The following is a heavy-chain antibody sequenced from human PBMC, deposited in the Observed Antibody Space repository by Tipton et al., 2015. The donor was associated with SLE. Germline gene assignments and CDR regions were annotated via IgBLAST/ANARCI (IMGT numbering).Heavy chain of an antibody. CDR1: GGSISSGLNY. J-gene: IGHJ6*03. D-gene: IGHD3-3*01. CDR3: ARAVAIFGGVSRGYYMDV. V-gene: IGHV4-61*02. Sequence: TLSLTCSVSGGSISSGLNYWSWIRQPAGKGLEWIGRLHSSGSTKYNPSLNSRVTMSLDESKSQFSLTLSSVTAADTAVYYCARAVAIFGGVSRGYYMDVWGKGTTVTVSS. CDR2: LHSSGST.